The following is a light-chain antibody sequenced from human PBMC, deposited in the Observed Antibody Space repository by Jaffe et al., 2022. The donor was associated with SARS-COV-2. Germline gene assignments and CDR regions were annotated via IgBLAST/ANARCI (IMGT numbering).Light chain of an antibody. CDR2: DAF. CDR1: QSVGTY. Sequence: EIVLTQSPATLSLSPGERATLSCRAGQSVGTYLAWFQQKRGQAPRLLIYDAFNRATGIPARFSGSGSGTDFTLTISSLEPEDFAVYYCQQRRDWPITFGQGTRLEIK. CDR3: QQRRDWPIT. J-gene: IGKJ5*01. V-gene: IGKV3-11*01.